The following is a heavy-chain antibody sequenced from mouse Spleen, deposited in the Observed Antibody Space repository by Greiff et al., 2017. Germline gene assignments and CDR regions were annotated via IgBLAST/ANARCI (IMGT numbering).Heavy chain of an antibody. D-gene: IGHD1-1*01. CDR1: GFTFNDYD. CDR2: ISTYYGDA. Sequence: QVQLQQSGAELVRPGVSVKISCKGSGFTFNDYDMHWVKQSPAKGLEWIGGISTYYGDASYNQKFKDKATMTVDKSSSTAYMGLARLTSEDSAVYYCARSYYGRSWFAYWGQGTLVTVSA. V-gene: IGHV1-67*01. J-gene: IGHJ3*01. CDR3: ARSYYGRSWFAY.